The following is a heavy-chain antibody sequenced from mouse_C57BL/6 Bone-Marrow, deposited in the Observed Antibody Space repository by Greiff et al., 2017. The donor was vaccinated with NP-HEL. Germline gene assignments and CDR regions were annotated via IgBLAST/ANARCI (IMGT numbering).Heavy chain of an antibody. CDR2: INPYNGGT. J-gene: IGHJ2*01. V-gene: IGHV1-19*01. Sequence: VQLQQSGPVLVKPGASVKMSCKASGYTFTDYYMNWVKQSHGKSLEWIGVINPYNGGTSYNQKFKGKATLTVDKSSSTAYMELNSLTSEDSAVYYSARRFITTVVADYWGQGTTLTVSS. CDR1: GYTFTDYY. CDR3: ARRFITTVVADY. D-gene: IGHD1-1*01.